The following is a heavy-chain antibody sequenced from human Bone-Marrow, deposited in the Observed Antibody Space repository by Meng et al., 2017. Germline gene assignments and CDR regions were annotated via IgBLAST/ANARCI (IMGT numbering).Heavy chain of an antibody. CDR2: MNPNSGNT. CDR3: ASGYSSGWPYYYYGMDG. J-gene: IGHJ6*02. D-gene: IGHD6-19*01. CDR1: GYTFTSYD. Sequence: ASVKVSCKASGYTFTSYDINWVRQATGQGLEWMGWMNPNSGNTDFAQKFQGRVTTTRNTSISTAHMDLSSLRAEDTAVYYCASGYSSGWPYYYYGMDGWGQGTTVTVSS. V-gene: IGHV1-8*03.